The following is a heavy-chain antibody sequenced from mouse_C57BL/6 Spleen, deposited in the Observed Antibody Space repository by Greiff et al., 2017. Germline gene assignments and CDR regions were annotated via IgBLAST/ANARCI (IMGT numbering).Heavy chain of an antibody. V-gene: IGHV1-59*01. CDR3: AREGPITTGPDFDY. D-gene: IGHD1-1*01. Sequence: QVQLKQPGAELVRPGTSVKLSCKASGYTFTSYWMHWVKQRPGQGLEWIGVIDPSDSYTNYTQKFKGKATLTVDTSSSTAYMQLSSLTSEDSAVYYCAREGPITTGPDFDYWGQGTTLTVSS. CDR2: IDPSDSYT. J-gene: IGHJ2*01. CDR1: GYTFTSYW.